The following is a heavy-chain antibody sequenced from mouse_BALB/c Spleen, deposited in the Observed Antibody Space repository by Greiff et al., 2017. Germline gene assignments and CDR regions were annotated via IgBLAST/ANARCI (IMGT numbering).Heavy chain of an antibody. Sequence: QVQLQQPGAELVKPGASVKLSCKASGYTFTSYWMHWVKQRPGQGLEWIGEINPSNGRTNYNEKFKSKATLTVDKSSSTAYMQLSCLTSEDSAVYYCARGANWDVYYFDYWGQGTTLTVSS. CDR2: INPSNGRT. CDR3: ARGANWDVYYFDY. V-gene: IGHV1S81*02. D-gene: IGHD4-1*01. CDR1: GYTFTSYW. J-gene: IGHJ2*01.